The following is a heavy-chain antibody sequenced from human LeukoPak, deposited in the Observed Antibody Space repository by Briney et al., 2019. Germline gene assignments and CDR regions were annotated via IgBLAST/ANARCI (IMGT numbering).Heavy chain of an antibody. CDR3: AKSQLLQDIDY. CDR1: GFTFSSYG. CDR2: ISYDGSNK. D-gene: IGHD2-2*01. Sequence: GGSLRLSCAASGFTFSSYGMHWVRQAPGKGLEWVAVISYDGSNKYYADSVKGRFTISRDNSKNTLYLQMNSLRAEDTAVYYCAKSQLLQDIDYWGQGTLVTVSS. V-gene: IGHV3-30*18. J-gene: IGHJ4*02.